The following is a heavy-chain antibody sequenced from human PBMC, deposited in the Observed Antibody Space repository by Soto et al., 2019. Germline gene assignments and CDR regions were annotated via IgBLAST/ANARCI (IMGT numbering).Heavy chain of an antibody. CDR2: INAGNGNT. CDR1: GYTFTSYA. V-gene: IGHV1-3*01. J-gene: IGHJ4*02. D-gene: IGHD6-25*01. Sequence: GASVKVSCKASGYTFTSYAMHWVRQAPGQRLEWMGWINAGNGNTKYSQKFQGRVTITRDTSASTAYMELSSLRSEDTAVYYCARAGIAAQNFDYWGQGTLVTVSS. CDR3: ARAGIAAQNFDY.